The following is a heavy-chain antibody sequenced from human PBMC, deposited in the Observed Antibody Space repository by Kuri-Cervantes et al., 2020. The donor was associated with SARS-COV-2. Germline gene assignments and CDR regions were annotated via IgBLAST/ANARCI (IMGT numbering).Heavy chain of an antibody. CDR2: VYHSGET. CDR1: GGSINGSSFY. V-gene: IGHV4-39*07. J-gene: IGHJ4*02. D-gene: IGHD1-26*01. Sequence: GSLRLSCSVSGGSINGSSFYWGWIRQPPGKGLEWIGSVYHSGETYYNPSLNRRVSISIDASKNQFSLKMTSVTAADTAVYYCARDLQKWEQPEYWGQGALVTVSS. CDR3: ARDLQKWEQPEY.